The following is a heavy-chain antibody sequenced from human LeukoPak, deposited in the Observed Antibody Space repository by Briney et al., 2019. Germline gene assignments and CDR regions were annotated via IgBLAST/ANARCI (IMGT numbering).Heavy chain of an antibody. J-gene: IGHJ3*02. Sequence: GESLKISCKGSGYSFTSYWISWVRQMPGKGLEWMGRIDPSDSYTNYNPSFQGHVTISADKSISSAYLQWSSLKPSDTAMYYCARQTVVTNDAFDIWGQGTMVTVSS. D-gene: IGHD4-23*01. V-gene: IGHV5-10-1*01. CDR3: ARQTVVTNDAFDI. CDR2: IDPSDSYT. CDR1: GYSFTSYW.